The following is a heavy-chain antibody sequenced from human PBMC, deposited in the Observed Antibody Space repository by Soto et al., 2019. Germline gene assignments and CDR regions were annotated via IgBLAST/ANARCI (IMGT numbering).Heavy chain of an antibody. CDR1: EYTFTGYY. D-gene: IGHD2-2*01. CDR2: INPNSGGT. V-gene: IGHV1-2*02. CDR3: ARLDPAAIHRYFQH. J-gene: IGHJ1*01. Sequence: ASVKVSCKASEYTFTGYYMHWVRKAPGQGLEWMGWINPNSGGTNYEQKFQGRITMTRDTSISTAYMELSRLRADDTAVYYCARLDPAAIHRYFQHWGQGTLVTVSS.